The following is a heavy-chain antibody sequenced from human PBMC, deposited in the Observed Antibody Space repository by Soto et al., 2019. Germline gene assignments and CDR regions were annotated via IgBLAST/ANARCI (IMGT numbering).Heavy chain of an antibody. CDR1: GFTFSSYG. J-gene: IGHJ3*02. V-gene: IGHV3-30*18. CDR2: ISYDGSNK. D-gene: IGHD3-22*01. Sequence: LRLSCAASGFTFSSYGMHWVRQAPGKGLEWVAVISYDGSNKYYADSVKGRFTISRDNSKNTLYLQMNSLRAEDTAVYYCAKACITMIVVVTTYAFDIWGQGTMVTVSS. CDR3: AKACITMIVVVTTYAFDI.